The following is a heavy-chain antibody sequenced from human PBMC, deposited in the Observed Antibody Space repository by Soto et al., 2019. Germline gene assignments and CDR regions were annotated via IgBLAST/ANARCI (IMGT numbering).Heavy chain of an antibody. Sequence: EVQLVESGGGLVQPGGSLRLSCVASGFTFSAYWMTWVRQAPGKGLEWLANIKQDGSDTHDVDGRFAISRDNAKNSLYLQLSSLRAEDTAVYYCARLRGDYFDNWGQGTLVTVSS. J-gene: IGHJ4*02. CDR3: ARLRGDYFDN. CDR1: GFTFSAYW. V-gene: IGHV3-7*01. CDR2: IKQDGSDT.